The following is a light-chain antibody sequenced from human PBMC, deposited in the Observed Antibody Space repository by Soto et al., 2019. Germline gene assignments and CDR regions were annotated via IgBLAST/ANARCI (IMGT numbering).Light chain of an antibody. J-gene: IGLJ1*01. CDR3: YSSAGTKRV. CDR2: EVT. CDR1: SSDVGGYNY. Sequence: VLTQPPSASGSPGQSVTISCTGTSSDVGGYNYVSWYQQHPGKAPKLIIYEVTKRPSGVPDRFSGSKSGNTASLTVSGLLAEDEADYYCYSSAGTKRVFGTGTKVTVL. V-gene: IGLV2-8*01.